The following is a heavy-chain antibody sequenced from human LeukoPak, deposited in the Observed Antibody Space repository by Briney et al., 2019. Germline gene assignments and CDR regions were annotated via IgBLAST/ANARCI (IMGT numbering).Heavy chain of an antibody. CDR2: ISSSGSTI. Sequence: PGGSLRLSGAASGFTFSDYYMSWIRQAPEKGLEWVSYISSSGSTIYYADSVKGRFTISRDNAKNSLYLQMNSLRAEDTAVYYCARGPVDSLNWFDPWGQGTLVTVSS. CDR3: ARGPVDSLNWFDP. D-gene: IGHD5-12*01. J-gene: IGHJ5*02. CDR1: GFTFSDYY. V-gene: IGHV3-11*01.